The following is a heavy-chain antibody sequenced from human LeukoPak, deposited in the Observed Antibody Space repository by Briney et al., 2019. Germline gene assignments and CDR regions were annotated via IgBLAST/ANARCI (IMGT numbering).Heavy chain of an antibody. CDR2: MNPNSGNT. CDR3: ARGGPLRFLEWLTRDYYFDY. D-gene: IGHD3-3*01. V-gene: IGHV1-8*03. J-gene: IGHJ4*02. CDR1: GYTFTGYY. Sequence: ASVKVSCKASGYTFTGYYMHWVRQAPGQGLEWMGWMNPNSGNTGYAQKFQGRVTITRNTSISTAYMELSSLRSEDTAVYYCARGGPLRFLEWLTRDYYFDYWGQGTLVTVSS.